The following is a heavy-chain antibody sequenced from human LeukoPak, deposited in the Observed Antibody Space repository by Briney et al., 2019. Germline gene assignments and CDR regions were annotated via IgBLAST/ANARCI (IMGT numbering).Heavy chain of an antibody. CDR2: VSSNGGST. CDR1: GFTFSTYN. Sequence: GGSLRLSCEASGFTFSTYNMNWVRQAPGKGLEYVSAVSSNGGSTYYADSVKGRFTISRDNSKNTLYLQMGSLRAEDMAVYYCARDQSLIVATIPTVWGQGTLVTVSS. V-gene: IGHV3-64*02. CDR3: ARDQSLIVATIPTV. D-gene: IGHD5-12*01. J-gene: IGHJ4*02.